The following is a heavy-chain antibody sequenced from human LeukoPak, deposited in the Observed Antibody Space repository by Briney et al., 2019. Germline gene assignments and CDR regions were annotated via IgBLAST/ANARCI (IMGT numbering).Heavy chain of an antibody. V-gene: IGHV1-2*02. CDR1: GYTFTGYY. D-gene: IGHD2-15*01. Sequence: ASVKVSCKASGYTFTGYYMHWVRQAPGQGLGWMGWINPNSGGTNYAQKFQGRVTMTRDTSISTAYMELSRLRSDDTAVYYCARDLGVVVAPPGFVDYWGQGTLVTVSS. CDR2: INPNSGGT. CDR3: ARDLGVVVAPPGFVDY. J-gene: IGHJ4*02.